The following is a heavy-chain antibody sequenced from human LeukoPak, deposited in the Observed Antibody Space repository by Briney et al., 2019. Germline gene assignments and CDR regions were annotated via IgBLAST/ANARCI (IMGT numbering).Heavy chain of an antibody. V-gene: IGHV1-2*02. D-gene: IGHD3-10*01. CDR1: GYSFNGYY. Sequence: ASVKVSCKASGYSFNGYYIHWVRQAPGQGLEWMGWINPKSGGTKYAQKFQGRVTMTRDRPITTAYMELSRLRFDDTAVYYCARVSLDYYGNFHAFDIWGQGTTLTVSS. J-gene: IGHJ3*02. CDR2: INPKSGGT. CDR3: ARVSLDYYGNFHAFDI.